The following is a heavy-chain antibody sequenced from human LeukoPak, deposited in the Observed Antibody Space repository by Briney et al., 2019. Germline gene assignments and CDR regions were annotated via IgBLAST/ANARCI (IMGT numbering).Heavy chain of an antibody. D-gene: IGHD6-19*01. V-gene: IGHV1-18*01. CDR1: GYTFTSYG. Sequence: ASVKVSCKASGYTFTSYGISWVRQAPGQGLEWMGWISAYNGNTNYAQKLQGRVTMTTDTSTSTAYMELRSLRSDDTAVYYVASCSRGWSEFDNSGQGTLVTVSS. J-gene: IGHJ4*02. CDR3: ASCSRGWSEFDN. CDR2: ISAYNGNT.